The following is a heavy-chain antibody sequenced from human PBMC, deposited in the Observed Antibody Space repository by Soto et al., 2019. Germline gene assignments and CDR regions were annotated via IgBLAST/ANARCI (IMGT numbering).Heavy chain of an antibody. J-gene: IGHJ4*02. CDR1: GYTFTTYY. V-gene: IGHV1-46*01. Sequence: QVQLVQSGAEVKRPGASVKVSCKASGYTFTTYYMHWVRQAPGQGLEWLGIINPNGGSTTYAQKFQGGVTMTRDTSTSTVYLELGSLRSEDTAVYYCARAGYCSGGTCFHGNCDYWGQGTLVTVSA. D-gene: IGHD2-15*01. CDR3: ARAGYCSGGTCFHGNCDY. CDR2: INPNGGST.